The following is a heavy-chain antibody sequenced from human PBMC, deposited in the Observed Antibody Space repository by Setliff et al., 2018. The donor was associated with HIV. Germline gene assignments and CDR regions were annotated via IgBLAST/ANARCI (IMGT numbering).Heavy chain of an antibody. Sequence: GESLKISCAASGFTFSNFWMHWVRQAPGKGLEWVANIKEDGSEKYYVDSVKGRFTISRDNAKNSLYLQMNSLRVEDTAVCYCVRAMDVWGKGTTVTVSS. CDR3: VRAMDV. CDR1: GFTFSNFW. CDR2: IKEDGSEK. V-gene: IGHV3-7*03. J-gene: IGHJ6*03.